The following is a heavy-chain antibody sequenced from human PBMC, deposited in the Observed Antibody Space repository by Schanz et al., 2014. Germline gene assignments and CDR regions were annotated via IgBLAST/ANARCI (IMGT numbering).Heavy chain of an antibody. J-gene: IGHJ4*02. CDR1: GFTFSSYA. V-gene: IGHV3-23*01. CDR3: ARDNGGIPAANSFDY. Sequence: QLLESGGGLVQPGGSLRLSCAASGFTFSSYAMSWVRQAPGKGLEWISAISGSGVSTHYADSVKGRFTISRDNSKSTLYLQVNSLRAEDTAVYYCARDNGGIPAANSFDYWGQGTLVTVSS. D-gene: IGHD7-27*01. CDR2: ISGSGVST.